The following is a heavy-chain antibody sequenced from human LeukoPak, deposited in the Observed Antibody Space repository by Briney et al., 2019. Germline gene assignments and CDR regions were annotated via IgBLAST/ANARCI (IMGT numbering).Heavy chain of an antibody. CDR2: IYYSGST. CDR1: GGSISSYY. J-gene: IGHJ3*02. D-gene: IGHD3-22*01. CDR3: ARSESLYDSHAFDI. V-gene: IGHV4-59*08. Sequence: SETLSLTCTVSGGSISSYYWSWIRQPPGKGLEWIGYIYYSGSTNYNPSLKSRVTISVDTSKNQFSLKLSSVTAADTAVYYCARSESLYDSHAFDIWGQGTMVTVSS.